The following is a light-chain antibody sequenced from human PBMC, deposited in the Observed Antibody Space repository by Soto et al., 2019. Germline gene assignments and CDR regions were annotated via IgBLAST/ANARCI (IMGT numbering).Light chain of an antibody. V-gene: IGKV1-6*01. CDR1: QGIRND. Sequence: AIQMTQSPSSLSASVGDRVTITCRASQGIRNDLGWYQQKPGKAPKLLIYAASSLQSGVPSRFSGSGSGIDFTLTISSLQPEDFATYYCRQDYNYPRTFGQGTKLEI. CDR3: RQDYNYPRT. CDR2: AAS. J-gene: IGKJ2*01.